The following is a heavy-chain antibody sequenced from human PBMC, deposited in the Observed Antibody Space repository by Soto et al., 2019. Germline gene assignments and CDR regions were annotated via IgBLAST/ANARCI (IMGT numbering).Heavy chain of an antibody. CDR1: GGSISSGDYY. J-gene: IGHJ5*02. CDR3: ARRAVVAVTGSLDNWLDP. CDR2: IYYSGST. D-gene: IGHD2-21*01. V-gene: IGHV4-30-4*02. Sequence: SETLSLTCTVSGGSISSGDYYWSWIRQPPGKGLEWIGYIYYSGSTYYNPSLKSRVTISVDTSKNQFSLKVNSVTAADTAVYYCARRAVVAVTGSLDNWLDPWGQGILVTV.